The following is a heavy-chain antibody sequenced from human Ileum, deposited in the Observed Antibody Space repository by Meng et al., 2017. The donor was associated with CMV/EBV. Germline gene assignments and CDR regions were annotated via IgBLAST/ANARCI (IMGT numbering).Heavy chain of an antibody. CDR3: AKATGVTDPFDY. CDR1: VGPISPYS. J-gene: IGHJ4*02. D-gene: IGHD1-14*01. CDR2: IDIRGST. V-gene: IGHV4-4*07. Sequence: QVQLPEPALDLLKPPHTLAPTSTNSVGPISPYSLNCTRHPAGKALEWIGRIDIRGSTTNNPSLKSRVTMSVDTSKNQFSLKLSSVTAADTAIYFCAKATGVTDPFDYWGQGTLVTVSS.